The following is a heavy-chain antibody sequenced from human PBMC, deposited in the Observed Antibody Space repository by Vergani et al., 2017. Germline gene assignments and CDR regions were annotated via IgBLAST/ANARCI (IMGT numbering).Heavy chain of an antibody. D-gene: IGHD6-19*01. CDR1: GYTFTGYY. CDR2: INPNSGGT. Sequence: QVQLVQSGAEVKKPGASVKVSCKASGYTFTGYYMHWVRQAPGQGLEWMGWINPNSGGTNYAQKFQGWVTMTRVTAISTAYMELSRLRSDETAVYYCARGSPYSSGGLGGWFDPWGQGTLVTVSS. V-gene: IGHV1-2*04. J-gene: IGHJ5*02. CDR3: ARGSPYSSGGLGGWFDP.